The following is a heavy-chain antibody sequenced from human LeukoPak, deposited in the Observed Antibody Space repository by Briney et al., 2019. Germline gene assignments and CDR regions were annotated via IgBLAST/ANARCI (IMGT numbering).Heavy chain of an antibody. D-gene: IGHD6-13*01. CDR3: ASYKAAAAFDY. Sequence: PGGSLGLPCAASGFTFGSYSMNWVRQAPGKGLEWVSYISSSSSTIYYADSVKGRFTISRDNAKNSLYLQMNSLRVEDTAVYYCASYKAAAAFDYWGQGTLVTVSS. CDR2: ISSSSSTI. CDR1: GFTFGSYS. J-gene: IGHJ4*02. V-gene: IGHV3-48*01.